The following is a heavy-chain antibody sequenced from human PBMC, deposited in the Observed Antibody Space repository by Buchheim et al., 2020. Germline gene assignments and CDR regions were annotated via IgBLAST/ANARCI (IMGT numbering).Heavy chain of an antibody. J-gene: IGHJ6*02. D-gene: IGHD3-10*02. CDR1: GYTFTDYY. CDR2: INPNSGGT. Sequence: QVQLVQSGAEVKKPGASVKVSCKASGYTFTDYYMHWVRQAPGQGLEWMGWINPNSGGTNYAQKFQGWVTMTRDTSISTAYMELSRLRSDDTAVYYCARDLGSGSYFRKRHYGMDVWGQGTT. CDR3: ARDLGSGSYFRKRHYGMDV. V-gene: IGHV1-2*04.